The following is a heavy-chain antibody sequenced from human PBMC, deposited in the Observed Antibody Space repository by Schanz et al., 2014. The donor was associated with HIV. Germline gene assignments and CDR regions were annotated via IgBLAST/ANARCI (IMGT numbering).Heavy chain of an antibody. J-gene: IGHJ6*02. Sequence: EVQLVESGGGLVQSGGSLRLSCAASGFTFSNYGMHWVRQAPGKGLEWVANIKQDGSDKYYVDSVKGRFTISRDNAKNSLHLQMNSLRAEDTAVYYCVRLMSSDYDFYHYGMDVWGQGTTVIVSS. CDR2: IKQDGSDK. V-gene: IGHV3-7*01. CDR3: VRLMSSDYDFYHYGMDV. CDR1: GFTFSNYG. D-gene: IGHD4-17*01.